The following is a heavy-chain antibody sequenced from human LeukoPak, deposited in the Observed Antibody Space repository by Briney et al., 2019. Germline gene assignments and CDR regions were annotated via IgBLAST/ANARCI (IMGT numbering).Heavy chain of an antibody. D-gene: IGHD3-22*01. Sequence: GGSLRLSCAASGFTFSSYAMHWVRQAPGKGLEWVAVISYDGSNKYYADSVKGRFTVSRDNSKNTLYLQMNSLRAEDTAVYYCVRDRLYYYDSTVSCLHYWGQGTLVTVSS. J-gene: IGHJ4*02. CDR1: GFTFSSYA. V-gene: IGHV3-30-3*01. CDR2: ISYDGSNK. CDR3: VRDRLYYYDSTVSCLHY.